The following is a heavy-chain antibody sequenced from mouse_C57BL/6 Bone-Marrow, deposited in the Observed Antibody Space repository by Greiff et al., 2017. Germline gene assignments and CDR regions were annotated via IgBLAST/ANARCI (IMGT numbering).Heavy chain of an antibody. CDR3: ARPRTVPWFAY. V-gene: IGHV1-81*01. CDR2: IYPRSGNT. CDR1: GYTFTSYG. J-gene: IGHJ3*01. D-gene: IGHD1-1*01. Sequence: QVQLQQSGAELARPGASVKLSCKASGYTFTSYGISWVKQRTGQGLEWIGEIYPRSGNTYYNEKFKGKATLTADKSSSTAYMELRSLTSEDSAFYFCARPRTVPWFAYWGQGTLVTVSA.